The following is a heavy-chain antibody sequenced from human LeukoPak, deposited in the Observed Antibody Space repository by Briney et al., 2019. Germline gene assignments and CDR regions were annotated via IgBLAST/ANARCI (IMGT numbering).Heavy chain of an antibody. CDR3: AGQGTSGFYYFDY. CDR2: IFYSGSA. J-gene: IGHJ4*02. CDR1: GGSITTDY. V-gene: IGHV4-59*08. Sequence: PSETLSLTCTVSGGSITTDYWGWIRQPPPKGLEWIGYIFYSGSAHYNPSLESRLTISLDTSRNQLSLRLTSVTAAHTAVYYCAGQGTSGFYYFDYWGLGTLVTASS. D-gene: IGHD1/OR15-1a*01.